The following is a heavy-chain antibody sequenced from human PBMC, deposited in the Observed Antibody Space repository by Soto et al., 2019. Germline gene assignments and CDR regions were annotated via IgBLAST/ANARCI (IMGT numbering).Heavy chain of an antibody. CDR2: IYRSGST. CDR3: SRDSIPPYGSDDFDI. D-gene: IGHD2-2*01. CDR1: GFTVSNNY. J-gene: IGHJ3*02. Sequence: PWGSLRLSCAASGFTVSNNYMSWVRQAPGKGLEWVSVIYRSGSTYYADSVKGRFTISRDNSKNTVYLQMNSLRAEDTAVYYCSRDSIPPYGSDDFDIWGQGTVVTVS. V-gene: IGHV3-66*01.